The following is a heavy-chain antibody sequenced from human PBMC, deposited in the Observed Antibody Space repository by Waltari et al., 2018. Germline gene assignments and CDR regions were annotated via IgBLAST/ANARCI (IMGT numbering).Heavy chain of an antibody. Sequence: ELQLVESGGGLVQPGGSLRLSCAASGFTVHNHYMSWVRQAPGKGLEWVAIIYSRGATYYAESVKGRFTISRDNSNTLYLQMRSLRTEDTAVYYCARHCGGDCLHWYFDLWGRGTLVTVSS. J-gene: IGHJ2*01. D-gene: IGHD2-21*01. CDR1: GFTVHNHY. CDR2: IYSRGAT. CDR3: ARHCGGDCLHWYFDL. V-gene: IGHV3-66*02.